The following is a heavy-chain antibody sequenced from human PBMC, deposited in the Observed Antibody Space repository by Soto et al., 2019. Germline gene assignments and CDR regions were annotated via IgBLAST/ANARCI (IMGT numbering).Heavy chain of an antibody. D-gene: IGHD6-19*01. CDR2: ISGSGGST. J-gene: IGHJ4*02. Sequence: GGSLRLSCAASGFTFSSYAMSWVRQAPGKGLEWVSAISGSGGSTYYADSVKGRFTISRDNSKNRLYLQMNSLRAEDTAVYYCAKDQAAGWLARYYFDYWGQGTLVTVSS. CDR3: AKDQAAGWLARYYFDY. V-gene: IGHV3-23*01. CDR1: GFTFSSYA.